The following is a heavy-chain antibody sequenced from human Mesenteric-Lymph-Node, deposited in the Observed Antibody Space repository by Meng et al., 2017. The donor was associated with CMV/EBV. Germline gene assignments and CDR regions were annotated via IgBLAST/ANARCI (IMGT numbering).Heavy chain of an antibody. CDR1: GFTFSSYA. CDR3: AKDRTYSDFWSGYDYYYGMDV. Sequence: GESLKISCAASGFTFSSYAMSWVRQAPGKGLEWVSALSGSGGGTYYADSVKGRFTISRDNSKNTLYLQMNSLRAEDTAVYYCAKDRTYSDFWSGYDYYYGMDVWGQGTTVTVSS. D-gene: IGHD3-3*01. CDR2: LSGSGGGT. J-gene: IGHJ6*02. V-gene: IGHV3-23*01.